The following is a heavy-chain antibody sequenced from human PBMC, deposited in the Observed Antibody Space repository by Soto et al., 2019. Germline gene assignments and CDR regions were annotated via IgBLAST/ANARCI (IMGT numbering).Heavy chain of an antibody. Sequence: EVQLVESGGGLVKPGGSLRLSCAASGFTFINVWMNWCRQAPGKGLEWFGRIKSKTDCGTTDYAAPVKGRFTLSRDDSKHTLYLQMNSLKTEHTAVYYCTPLALKYSSGWYEFSDWGQGTLVTVSS. J-gene: IGHJ4*02. V-gene: IGHV3-15*07. CDR1: GFTFINVW. D-gene: IGHD6-19*01. CDR2: IKSKTDCGTT. CDR3: TPLALKYSSGWYEFSD.